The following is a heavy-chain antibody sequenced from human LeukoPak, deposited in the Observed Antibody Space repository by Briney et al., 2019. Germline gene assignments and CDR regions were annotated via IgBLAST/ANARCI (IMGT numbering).Heavy chain of an antibody. CDR1: GFTFSIYE. Sequence: PGGSLRLSCAASGFTFSIYEMNWVRQAPGKGLEWVSYISSSGDTIYYADSVKGRFTISRDNAENSLYLQMNSLRAEDTAVYYCARDGNSYYYYYMDVWGKGTTVTISS. V-gene: IGHV3-48*03. J-gene: IGHJ6*03. CDR2: ISSSGDTI. D-gene: IGHD4-23*01. CDR3: ARDGNSYYYYYMDV.